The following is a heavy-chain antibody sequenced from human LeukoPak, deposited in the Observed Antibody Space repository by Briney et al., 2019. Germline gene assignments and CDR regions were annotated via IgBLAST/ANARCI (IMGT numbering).Heavy chain of an antibody. Sequence: GESLKIPCQGSGYTFTSYWIGWVRQMPGKGLEWMGLIYPGDSDTRYSLSFQGQVTISADKSIRTAYLQWSSLKASDTAMYYCARIGGQTSVDYWGQGTLVTVSS. CDR1: GYTFTSYW. J-gene: IGHJ4*02. V-gene: IGHV5-51*01. CDR3: ARIGGQTSVDY. CDR2: IYPGDSDT.